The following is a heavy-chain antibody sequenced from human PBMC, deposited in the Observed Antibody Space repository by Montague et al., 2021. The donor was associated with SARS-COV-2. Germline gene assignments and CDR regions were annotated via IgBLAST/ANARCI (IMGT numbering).Heavy chain of an antibody. CDR2: ISTSSSNI. D-gene: IGHD3-10*01. V-gene: IGHV3-48*02. Sequence: SLRLSCAASGFTFSSFNMNWVRQAPGKGLEWVSFISTSSSNIYYADSVRGRFTISRDKAKNSLYLQMNSLRDEDTAVYYCARERGDYGADGGFDFWGQGTLVTVSP. CDR3: ARERGDYGADGGFDF. CDR1: GFTFSSFN. J-gene: IGHJ4*02.